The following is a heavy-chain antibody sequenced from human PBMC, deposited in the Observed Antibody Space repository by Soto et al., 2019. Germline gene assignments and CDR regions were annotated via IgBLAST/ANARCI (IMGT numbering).Heavy chain of an antibody. Sequence: GGSLRLSCAASGFTFDAYAMSWVRQAPGKGIEWISSLSAGGNRPYYADSVKGRFTISRDNSKTSLYLQMLGLRAEDTAVYYCAKQAGSSSDPFDYWGQGALVTVSS. CDR3: AKQAGSSSDPFDY. CDR2: LSAGGNRP. D-gene: IGHD6-19*01. V-gene: IGHV3-23*01. J-gene: IGHJ4*02. CDR1: GFTFDAYA.